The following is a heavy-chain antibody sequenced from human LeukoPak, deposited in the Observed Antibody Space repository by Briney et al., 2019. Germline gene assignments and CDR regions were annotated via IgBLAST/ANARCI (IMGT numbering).Heavy chain of an antibody. Sequence: GGSLRLSCAASGFTFTTYWMHWVRQAPGKGLVWVSHINSDGSITSYADSVKGRFTISRDNSKNTLYLQVSSLRAEDTAVYYCARVLYNAGYIQYWGQGTLVTVSS. J-gene: IGHJ1*01. D-gene: IGHD2-2*02. CDR1: GFTFTTYW. V-gene: IGHV3-74*01. CDR2: INSDGSIT. CDR3: ARVLYNAGYIQY.